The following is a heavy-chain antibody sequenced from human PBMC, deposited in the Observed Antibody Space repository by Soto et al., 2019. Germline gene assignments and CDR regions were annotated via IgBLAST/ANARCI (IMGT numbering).Heavy chain of an antibody. J-gene: IGHJ6*03. Sequence: PSETLSLTCTVSGGSISSYYWSWIRQPPGKGLEWIGYIYYSGSTNYNPSLKSRVTISVDTSKNQFSLKLSSVTAADTAVYYCARHYVETVRYSSGWYEDYYYYMDVWGKGTTVTVSS. CDR3: ARHYVETVRYSSGWYEDYYYYMDV. CDR1: GGSISSYY. CDR2: IYYSGST. V-gene: IGHV4-59*08. D-gene: IGHD6-19*01.